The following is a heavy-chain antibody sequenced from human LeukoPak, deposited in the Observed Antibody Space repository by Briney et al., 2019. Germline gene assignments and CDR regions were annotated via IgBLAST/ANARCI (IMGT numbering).Heavy chain of an antibody. V-gene: IGHV3-21*01. Sequence: GGSLRLSCAASGFTFSTYSMNWVRQAPGKGLEWVSSISSSSSSYIYYADSVKGRFTISRDNAKNSLYLHMNSLRAEDTAVYYCARWVVTAGYNWFDPWGQGTLVTVSS. D-gene: IGHD2-21*02. J-gene: IGHJ5*02. CDR2: ISSSSSSYI. CDR1: GFTFSTYS. CDR3: ARWVVTAGYNWFDP.